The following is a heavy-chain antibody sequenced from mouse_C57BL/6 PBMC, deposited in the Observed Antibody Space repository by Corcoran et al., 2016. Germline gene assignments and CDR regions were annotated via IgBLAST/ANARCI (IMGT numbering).Heavy chain of an antibody. CDR1: GYTFTDYY. J-gene: IGHJ2*01. V-gene: IGHV1-26*01. D-gene: IGHD2-2*01. CDR3: ARSGVTTGAYFDY. Sequence: EVQLQQSGPELVKPGASVKISCKASGYTFTDYYMNWVKQSHGKSLEWIGDINPNNGGTSYNQKFKGKATLTVDKSSSTAYMELRSLTSEDSAVYYCARSGVTTGAYFDYWGQGTTLTVSS. CDR2: INPNNGGT.